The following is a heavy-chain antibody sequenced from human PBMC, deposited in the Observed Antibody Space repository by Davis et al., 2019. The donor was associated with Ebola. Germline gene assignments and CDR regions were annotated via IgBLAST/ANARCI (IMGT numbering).Heavy chain of an antibody. V-gene: IGHV4-59*03. D-gene: IGHD3-10*01. CDR1: GVSISRHY. J-gene: IGHJ4*02. CDR3: SERGSSV. Sequence: PSETLSLTCTVSGVSISRHYWSWIRQPPGKRLEWIGSIYYTGNAYYNSSLASRATISVDTSKNQFSLKLTSVTAADTAMYYCSERGSSVWGQGTLVTDSS. CDR2: IYYTGNA.